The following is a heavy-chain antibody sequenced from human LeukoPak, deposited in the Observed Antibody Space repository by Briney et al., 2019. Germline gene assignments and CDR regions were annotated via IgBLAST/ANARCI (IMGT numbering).Heavy chain of an antibody. CDR1: GFTFSSYG. CDR3: AKDSDIAVAGSDDALDV. D-gene: IGHD6-19*01. V-gene: IGHV3-30*18. CDR2: ISFDGSIE. Sequence: GKSLRLSCAASGFTFSSYGMHWVRQTPGKGLEWVALISFDGSIEYYADSVKGRFTITRDNSKNTFFLQMNSLRPEDTAVYYCAKDSDIAVAGSDDALDVWGQGTMVTVSS. J-gene: IGHJ3*01.